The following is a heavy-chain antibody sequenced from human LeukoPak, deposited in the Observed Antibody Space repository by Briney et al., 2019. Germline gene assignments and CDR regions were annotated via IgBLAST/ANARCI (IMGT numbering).Heavy chain of an antibody. V-gene: IGHV3-21*01. J-gene: IGHJ4*02. D-gene: IGHD1-7*01. CDR2: ISSSSSYI. CDR1: GFTFSGFA. Sequence: PGGSLRLSCTVTGFTFSGFAMAWVRQSPGKGLEWVSSISSSSSYIYYADSVKDRFTISRDNAKNSLYLQMNSLRAEDTAVYYCARDTNWNYVIDYWGQGTLVTVSS. CDR3: ARDTNWNYVIDY.